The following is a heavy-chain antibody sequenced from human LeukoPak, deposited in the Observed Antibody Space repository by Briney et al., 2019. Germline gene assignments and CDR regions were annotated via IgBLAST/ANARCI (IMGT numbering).Heavy chain of an antibody. CDR1: GFNLRAYN. J-gene: IGHJ4*02. CDR3: ARDDNWNDKPFDF. D-gene: IGHD1-20*01. Sequence: GGSLRLSCAASGFNLRAYNMNWVRQAPGKGLEWVSSISSSSSYIYYADSVKGRFTISRDNVENSLYLQMHSLRVEDTALYYCARDDNWNDKPFDFWGQGTLVTVSS. CDR2: ISSSSSYI. V-gene: IGHV3-21*01.